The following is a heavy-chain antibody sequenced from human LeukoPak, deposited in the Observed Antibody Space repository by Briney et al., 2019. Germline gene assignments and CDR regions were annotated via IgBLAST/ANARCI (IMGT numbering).Heavy chain of an antibody. CDR2: ISYDGSNK. CDR1: GFTFSSYG. Sequence: GGSLRLSCAASGFTFSSYGMHWARQAPGKGLEWVAVISYDGSNKYYADSVKGRFTISRDNSKNTLYLQMNSLRAEDTAVYYCAKDRRFESYSTYYYGMDVWGQGTTVTVSS. CDR3: AKDRRFESYSTYYYGMDV. V-gene: IGHV3-30*18. J-gene: IGHJ6*02. D-gene: IGHD1-26*01.